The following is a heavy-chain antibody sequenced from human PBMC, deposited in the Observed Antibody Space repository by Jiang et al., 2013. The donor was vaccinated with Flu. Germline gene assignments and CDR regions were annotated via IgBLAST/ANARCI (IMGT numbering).Heavy chain of an antibody. CDR3: ARAPRIAATGTWFDP. D-gene: IGHD6-13*01. CDR2: IHQHGYEK. J-gene: IGHJ5*02. V-gene: IGHV3-7*03. CDR1: GFTFSNYW. Sequence: QLVESGGGLVQPGGSLRLSCAASGFTFSNYWMNWVRQAPGKGLEWVANIHQHGYEKYYVDSVKGRFTISRDNAKNSLYLQMNSLKADDTAVYYCARAPRIAATGTWFDPWGQGTLVTVSS.